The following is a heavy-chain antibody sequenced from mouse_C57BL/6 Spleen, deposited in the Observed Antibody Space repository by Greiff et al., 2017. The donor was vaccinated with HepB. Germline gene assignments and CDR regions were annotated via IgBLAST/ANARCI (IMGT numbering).Heavy chain of an antibody. Sequence: EVQLQQSGPELVKPGASVKISCKASGYTFTDYYMNWVKQSHGKSLEWIGDINPNNGGTSYNQKFKGKATLTVDKSSSTAYMELRSLTSEDSAVYYCARDYGSSYMFAYWGQGTLVTVSA. CDR2: INPNNGGT. V-gene: IGHV1-26*01. D-gene: IGHD1-1*01. J-gene: IGHJ3*01. CDR1: GYTFTDYY. CDR3: ARDYGSSYMFAY.